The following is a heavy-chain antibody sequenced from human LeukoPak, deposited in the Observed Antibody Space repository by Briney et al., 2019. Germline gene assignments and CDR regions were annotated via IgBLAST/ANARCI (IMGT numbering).Heavy chain of an antibody. CDR3: ARVSTGYSSRGLSGSYLRDGPETFDY. CDR1: GYTFTSYG. D-gene: IGHD6-13*01. V-gene: IGHV1-18*01. CDR2: ISAYNGNT. J-gene: IGHJ4*02. Sequence: ASVKVSCKASGYTFTSYGISWVRQAPGQGLEWMGWISAYNGNTNYAQELQGRVTMTTDTSTSTAYMELRSLRSDDTAVYYCARVSTGYSSRGLSGSYLRDGPETFDYWGQGTLVTVSS.